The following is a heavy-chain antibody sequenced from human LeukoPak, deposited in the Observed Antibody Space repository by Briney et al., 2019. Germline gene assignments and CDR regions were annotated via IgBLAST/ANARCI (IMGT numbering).Heavy chain of an antibody. J-gene: IGHJ4*02. D-gene: IGHD6-19*01. V-gene: IGHV3-7*01. Sequence: GGSLRLSCAASGLTFSSYAMNWVRQAPGKGLEWVANIKQDGSEKYYVGSVKGRFTISRDNAKNSLYLQMNSLRAEDTAVYYCARSRSGWYKYYFDYWGQGTLVTVSS. CDR2: IKQDGSEK. CDR1: GLTFSSYA. CDR3: ARSRSGWYKYYFDY.